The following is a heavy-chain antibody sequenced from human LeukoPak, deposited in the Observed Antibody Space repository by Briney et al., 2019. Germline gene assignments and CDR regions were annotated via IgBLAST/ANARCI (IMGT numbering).Heavy chain of an antibody. V-gene: IGHV3-7*01. D-gene: IGHD5-12*01. CDR1: GFTFSSYW. Sequence: GSLRLSCAAYGFTFSSYWMNWVRQAPGPGLEWVANIMLDGSEKYYVDSVKGRFTISRDNAKNSLYLQMNSLRAEDTAVYYCARGYSGYPSWGQGTLVTVSS. J-gene: IGHJ5*02. CDR3: ARGYSGYPS. CDR2: IMLDGSEK.